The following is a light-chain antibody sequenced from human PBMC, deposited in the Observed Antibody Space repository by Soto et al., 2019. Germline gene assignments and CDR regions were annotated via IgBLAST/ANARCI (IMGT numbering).Light chain of an antibody. CDR2: LNSDGSH. Sequence: QLVLTQSPSASASLGASVKLTCTLSSGHSNYAIAWQQKQPEKGPRYLMKLNSDGSHSKGDGIPDRFSGSSSGAERYLTISSLQSEDEADYYCQTWGTGIHVVFGGGTKLTVL. V-gene: IGLV4-69*01. CDR1: SGHSNYA. CDR3: QTWGTGIHVV. J-gene: IGLJ2*01.